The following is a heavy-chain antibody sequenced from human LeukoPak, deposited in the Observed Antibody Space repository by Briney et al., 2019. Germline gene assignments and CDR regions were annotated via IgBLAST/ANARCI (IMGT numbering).Heavy chain of an antibody. Sequence: GGSLRLSCAASGFTFNSYAMIWVRQAPGKGLEGVSAISGSGGSTYYADSVKGRFTISRDNSKNTLYLQMDSLRAEDTAVYYCAKGGDSRGRSRYFDYWGQGTLVTVSS. V-gene: IGHV3-23*01. CDR3: AKGGDSRGRSRYFDY. CDR2: ISGSGGST. D-gene: IGHD6-19*01. J-gene: IGHJ4*02. CDR1: GFTFNSYA.